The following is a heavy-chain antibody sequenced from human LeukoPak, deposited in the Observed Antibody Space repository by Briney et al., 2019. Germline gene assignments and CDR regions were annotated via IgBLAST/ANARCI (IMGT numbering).Heavy chain of an antibody. CDR1: GGSISSSSYY. CDR3: ARQGVAALFDY. V-gene: IGHV4-39*01. CDR2: IYYSGST. J-gene: IGHJ4*02. Sequence: PSETLSLTCTVSGGSISSSSYYWGWIRQPPGKGLEWIGGIYYSGSTYYNPSLKSRVTISVDTSKNQFSLKLSSVTAADTAVYYCARQGVAALFDYWGQGTLVTVSS. D-gene: IGHD6-19*01.